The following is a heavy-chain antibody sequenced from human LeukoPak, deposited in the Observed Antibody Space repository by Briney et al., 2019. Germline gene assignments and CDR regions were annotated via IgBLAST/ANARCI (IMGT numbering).Heavy chain of an antibody. D-gene: IGHD3-10*01. J-gene: IGHJ4*02. CDR2: IKQDGSEK. CDR3: ARPLYGSGRSYY. V-gene: IGHV3-7*04. Sequence: PGGSLRLSCATSGFTFSNNWMSWVRQAPGKGLEWVANIKQDGSEKFYVDSVKGRFTISRDNAKNSLYLQMNSLSAEDTAVYYCARPLYGSGRSYYWGQGTLVTVSS. CDR1: GFTFSNNW.